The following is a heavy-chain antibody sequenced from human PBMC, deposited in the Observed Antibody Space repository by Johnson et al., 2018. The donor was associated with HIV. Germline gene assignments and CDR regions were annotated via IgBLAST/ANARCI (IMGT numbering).Heavy chain of an antibody. Sequence: VQLVESGGGVVQPGRSLRLSCAASGFTFSNSDMNWVHQAPGKRLEWVANIKEDGSEKYYVDSVKGRFTISRDNSNNTLYLQMNSLRPEDTALYYWARELRGSSSPDAFDIWGQGTMVTVSS. V-gene: IGHV3-7*01. CDR2: IKEDGSEK. CDR1: GFTFSNSD. J-gene: IGHJ3*02. CDR3: ARELRGSSSPDAFDI. D-gene: IGHD6-6*01.